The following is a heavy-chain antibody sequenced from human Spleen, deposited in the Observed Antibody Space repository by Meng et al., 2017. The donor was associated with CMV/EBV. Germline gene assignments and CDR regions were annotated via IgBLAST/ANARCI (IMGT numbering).Heavy chain of an antibody. CDR3: ANQLLYDA. CDR1: GFTFSSYA. Sequence: GGSLRLSCAASGFTFSSYAMNWVRQAPGKGLEWVSVISARGDRTYFADPVKGRFTISRDNSKNTLYLQMNSLRAEDTAVYYCANQLLYDAWGQGTLVTVSS. V-gene: IGHV3-23*01. CDR2: ISARGDRT. D-gene: IGHD4-23*01. J-gene: IGHJ5*02.